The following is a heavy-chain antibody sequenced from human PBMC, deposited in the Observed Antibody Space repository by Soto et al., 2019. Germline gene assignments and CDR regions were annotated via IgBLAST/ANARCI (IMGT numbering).Heavy chain of an antibody. J-gene: IGHJ4*02. D-gene: IGHD3-10*01. CDR2: ISPMFGAA. CDR1: GGTFNTYA. Sequence: QVQLVQSGAEMKKPGSSVKVSCQSSGGTFNTYAMNWVRQAPGQGPEWMGDISPMFGAANYAPKFQGRVTITADESTGTSYMQLSRLTSEDTALYFCAREVQVHTPAFVYWGQGTLVTGSS. V-gene: IGHV1-69*19. CDR3: AREVQVHTPAFVY.